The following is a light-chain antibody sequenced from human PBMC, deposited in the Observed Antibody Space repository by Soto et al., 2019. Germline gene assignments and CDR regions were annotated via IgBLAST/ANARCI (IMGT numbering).Light chain of an antibody. Sequence: QSALTQPASVSDSPGQSITISCIGTSSDIGAFNHVSWHQQHPGKAPKLIIYDVINRPSGVSNRFSGSKTGNTASLIISGLQAEDEADYYCSSYTSSSPYVFGSGTKVTVL. CDR3: SSYTSSSPYV. CDR1: SSDIGAFNH. J-gene: IGLJ1*01. V-gene: IGLV2-14*03. CDR2: DVI.